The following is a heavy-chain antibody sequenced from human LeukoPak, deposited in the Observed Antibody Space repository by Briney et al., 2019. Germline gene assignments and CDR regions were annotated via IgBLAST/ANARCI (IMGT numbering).Heavy chain of an antibody. CDR1: GFTFSSYA. V-gene: IGHV3-23*01. Sequence: GGSLRLSCAASGFTFSSYAMHWVRQAPGKGLEWVSAISGSGGSTYYADSVKGRFTISRDNSKNTLYLQQNSLRAEDTAVYYCASRADGLAAAGTAVDYWGQGTLVTVSS. CDR2: ISGSGGST. D-gene: IGHD6-13*01. J-gene: IGHJ4*02. CDR3: ASRADGLAAAGTAVDY.